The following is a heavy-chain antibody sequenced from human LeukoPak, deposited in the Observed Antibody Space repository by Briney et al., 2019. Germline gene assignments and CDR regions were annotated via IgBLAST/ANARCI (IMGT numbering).Heavy chain of an antibody. CDR2: ISGSGGST. J-gene: IGHJ4*02. D-gene: IGHD1-26*01. V-gene: IGHV3-23*01. Sequence: GGSLRLSCAASGFTFSSYGMSWVRQAPGKGLEWVSAISGSGGSTYYADSVKGRFTISRDNSKNSLYLQMNSLRAEDTAVYYCARDKIVGATYFDYWGQGTLVTVSS. CDR1: GFTFSSYG. CDR3: ARDKIVGATYFDY.